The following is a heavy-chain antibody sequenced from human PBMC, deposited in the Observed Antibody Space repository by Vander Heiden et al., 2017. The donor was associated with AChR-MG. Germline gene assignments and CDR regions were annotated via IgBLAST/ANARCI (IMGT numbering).Heavy chain of an antibody. CDR1: GFSLSNARMG. Sequence: QVTLKESGPVLVNPTETLTLTCTVPGFSLSNARMGVSWIRQPPGKALESLAHIFSNDEKSYSTALKSRLTISKDTSKSQVVLTMTNMDPVDTATYYCARIRHYDSIKQQDYWGQGTLVTVSS. CDR3: ARIRHYDSIKQQDY. J-gene: IGHJ4*02. D-gene: IGHD3-22*01. CDR2: IFSNDEK. V-gene: IGHV2-26*01.